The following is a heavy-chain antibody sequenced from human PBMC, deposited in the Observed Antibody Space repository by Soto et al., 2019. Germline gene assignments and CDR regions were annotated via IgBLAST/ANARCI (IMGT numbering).Heavy chain of an antibody. CDR1: GYTFTSYG. D-gene: IGHD3-3*01. CDR2: ISAYNGNT. CDR3: ARDRMADFWSGYYDYYYYGMDV. Sequence: ASVKVSCKASGYTFTSYGISWVRQAPGQGLEWMGWISAYNGNTNYAQKHQGRVTMTTDTSTSTAYMELRSLRSDDTAVYYCARDRMADFWSGYYDYYYYGMDVWGQGTTVTVS. J-gene: IGHJ6*02. V-gene: IGHV1-18*01.